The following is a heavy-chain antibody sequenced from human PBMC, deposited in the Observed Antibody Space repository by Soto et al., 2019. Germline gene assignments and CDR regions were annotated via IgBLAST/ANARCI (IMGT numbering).Heavy chain of an antibody. Sequence: EVQLVESGGGLVKPGGSLRLSCAASGFTFSDAWMNWVRQVPGKGLEWVGHIKSKGAGGTTDYAAPVKGRFSISRDDSINTVWLQMNSLKTEDTALYYCARDNPGYSRGVDDWGQGTLVTVSS. CDR1: GFTFSDAW. D-gene: IGHD5-12*01. J-gene: IGHJ4*02. CDR3: ARDNPGYSRGVDD. V-gene: IGHV3-15*07. CDR2: IKSKGAGGTT.